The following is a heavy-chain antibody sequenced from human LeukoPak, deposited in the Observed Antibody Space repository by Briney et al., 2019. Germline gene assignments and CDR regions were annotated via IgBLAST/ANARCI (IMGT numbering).Heavy chain of an antibody. CDR1: GGTFSSYA. Sequence: SVKVSCKASGGTFSSYAISWVRQAPGQGLEWLGGTIPIFGTANYAQKLQRRITNTTAQYTTTTNLELSNRRSEDTNAHFCTSGRYDSSGYYYYFDFWGQGTLVTVTA. CDR2: TIPIFGTA. V-gene: IGHV1-69*05. D-gene: IGHD3-22*01. J-gene: IGHJ4*02. CDR3: TSGRYDSSGYYYYFDF.